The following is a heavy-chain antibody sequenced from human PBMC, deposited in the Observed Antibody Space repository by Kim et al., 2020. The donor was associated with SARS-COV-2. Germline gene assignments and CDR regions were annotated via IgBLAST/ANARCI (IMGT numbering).Heavy chain of an antibody. Sequence: KGLFTISRDNSKNALYLQMNSLRAEDTAVYYCAKVSELRFLEWLGGPIDYWGQGTLVTVSS. CDR3: AKVSELRFLEWLGGPIDY. J-gene: IGHJ4*02. V-gene: IGHV3-23*01. D-gene: IGHD3-3*01.